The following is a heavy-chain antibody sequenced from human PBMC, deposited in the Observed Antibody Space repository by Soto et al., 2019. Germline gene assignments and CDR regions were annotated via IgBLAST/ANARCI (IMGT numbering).Heavy chain of an antibody. V-gene: IGHV3-23*01. Sequence: GGSLRLSCAASGFTFSSYAMSWVRQAPGKGLEWVSAISGSGGSTYYADSVKGRFTISRDNSKNTLYLQMNSLRAEDTAVYYCAKVVAVAGDARGYFDYWGQGTLVTVSS. D-gene: IGHD6-19*01. CDR3: AKVVAVAGDARGYFDY. CDR1: GFTFSSYA. J-gene: IGHJ4*02. CDR2: ISGSGGST.